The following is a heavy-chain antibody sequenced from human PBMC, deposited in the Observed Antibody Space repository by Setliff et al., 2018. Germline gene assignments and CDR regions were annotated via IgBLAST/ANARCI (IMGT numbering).Heavy chain of an antibody. CDR1: GGSISSGSYY. J-gene: IGHJ2*01. CDR3: ARHRRDTTTTIGYFDL. V-gene: IGHV4-61*02. Sequence: SLTCTVSGGSISSGSYYWSWIRQPAGKGLEWIGRIYTSGSTNYNPSLKSRVTISVDTSKNQFSLNLSSVTAADTAVYYCARHRRDTTTTIGYFDLWGRGILVTVSS. D-gene: IGHD5-18*01. CDR2: IYTSGST.